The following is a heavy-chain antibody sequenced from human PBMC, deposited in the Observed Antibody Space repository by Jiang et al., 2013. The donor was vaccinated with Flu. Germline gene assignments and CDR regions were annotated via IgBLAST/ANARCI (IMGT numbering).Heavy chain of an antibody. D-gene: IGHD4-23*01. Sequence: GSISSFYWSWIRXAPXKGLEWIGYIHHSGSTDCNPSLKSRVTMSVDTSKNLFSLKLSSVTAADTAVYYCATRNYGGNSDYLDYWGPGIPGHRLL. CDR3: ATRNYGGNSDYLDY. CDR1: GSISSFY. V-gene: IGHV4-59*08. CDR2: IHHSGST. J-gene: IGHJ4*02.